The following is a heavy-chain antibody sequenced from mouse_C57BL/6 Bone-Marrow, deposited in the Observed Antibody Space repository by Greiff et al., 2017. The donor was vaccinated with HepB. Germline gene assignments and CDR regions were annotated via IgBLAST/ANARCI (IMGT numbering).Heavy chain of an antibody. D-gene: IGHD2-12*01. CDR3: PGGYSNDRWYYDV. V-gene: IGHV6-3*01. J-gene: IGHJ1*03. CDR2: IRLKSDNYAT. CDR1: GFTFSNYW. Sequence: EVMLVESGGGLVQPGGSMKLSCVASGFTFSNYWMNWVRQSPEKGLEWVAQIRLKSDNYATQYAESVKGRFTISRDDSKSSVYLQMNNLRAEDTGIYYCPGGYSNDRWYYDVWGTGTTVTVSS.